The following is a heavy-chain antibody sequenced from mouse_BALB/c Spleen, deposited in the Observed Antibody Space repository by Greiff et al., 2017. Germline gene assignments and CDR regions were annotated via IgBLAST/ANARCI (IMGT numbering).Heavy chain of an antibody. Sequence: VQLQQSGAELVKPGASVKLSCTASGFNIKDTYMHWVKQRPEQGLEWIGRIDPANGNTKYDPKFQGKATITADTSSNTAYLQLSSLTSEDTAVYDCAHQCITTVPYAMDYWGQGTSVTVAS. V-gene: IGHV14-3*02. CDR2: IDPANGNT. J-gene: IGHJ4*01. CDR1: GFNIKDTY. D-gene: IGHD1-1*01. CDR3: AHQCITTVPYAMDY.